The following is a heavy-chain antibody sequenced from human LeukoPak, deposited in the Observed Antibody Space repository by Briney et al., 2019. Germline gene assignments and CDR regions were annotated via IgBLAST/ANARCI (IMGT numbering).Heavy chain of an antibody. CDR3: ATYCGGDCAPGGY. CDR2: INPKSGDT. Sequence: ASVKVSCKAFGYTITDHYVHWVRQAPGQGLEWMGWINPKSGDTKYVQKLQGRLTMTRDTSLRTAYMELTRLRSDDTAVFYCATYCGGDCAPGGYWGQGTLVTVSS. V-gene: IGHV1-2*02. CDR1: GYTITDHY. D-gene: IGHD2-21*01. J-gene: IGHJ4*02.